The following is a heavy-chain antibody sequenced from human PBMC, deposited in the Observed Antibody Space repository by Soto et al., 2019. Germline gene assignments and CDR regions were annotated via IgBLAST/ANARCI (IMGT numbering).Heavy chain of an antibody. CDR1: GGSISSGGYY. D-gene: IGHD3-22*01. Sequence: QVQLQESGPGLVKPSQTLSLTCTVSGGSISSGGYYWSWIRQHPGKGLEWIGYIYYSGSTYYNPSLKSRVTISVDTSKNQFPLKRSSVTAADTAVYYCARAVALEYYYDSSAKWFDPWGQGTLVTVSS. V-gene: IGHV4-31*03. CDR3: ARAVALEYYYDSSAKWFDP. J-gene: IGHJ5*02. CDR2: IYYSGST.